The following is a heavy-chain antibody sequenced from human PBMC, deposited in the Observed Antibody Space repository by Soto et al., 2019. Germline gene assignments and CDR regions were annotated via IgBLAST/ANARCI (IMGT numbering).Heavy chain of an antibody. CDR2: INHGGST. Sequence: SETLSLTCAVYGSSFSGYFWAWIRQPPGKGLEWIGEINHGGSTNYNPSLKSRVTISVDTSKNQFSLKLSSVTAADTAVYSCARAPPYYYDSSGYFFDYWGQGALVTVSS. V-gene: IGHV4-34*01. CDR1: GSSFSGYF. J-gene: IGHJ4*02. CDR3: ARAPPYYYDSSGYFFDY. D-gene: IGHD3-22*01.